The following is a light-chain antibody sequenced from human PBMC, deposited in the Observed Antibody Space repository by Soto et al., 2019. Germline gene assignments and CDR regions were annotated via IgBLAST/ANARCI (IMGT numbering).Light chain of an antibody. CDR1: QSVGSN. CDR3: QQYYNWPIT. Sequence: EIVLTHSPGTLALSPWERATLSLRASQSVGSNYLAWYQQKPGQGPRILIFGASGRATGSPDRFSASGSATEFTLTISSLLSEDFAVYYCQQYYNWPITFGQGTRLEIK. J-gene: IGKJ5*01. CDR2: GAS. V-gene: IGKV3-15*01.